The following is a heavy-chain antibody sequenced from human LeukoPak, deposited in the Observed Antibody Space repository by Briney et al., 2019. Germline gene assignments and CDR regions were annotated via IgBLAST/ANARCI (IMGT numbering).Heavy chain of an antibody. J-gene: IGHJ4*02. V-gene: IGHV1-46*01. CDR1: GYTFTNYH. D-gene: IGHD4-17*01. Sequence: ASVKVSCKASGYTFTNYHMNWVRQAPGQGLEWMGIINPSGGSTTNAQKFQGRVIMTGDMSTSTVYMEPSSLRSEDTAVYFCARYGHSPFFDYWGQGTLVIVSS. CDR2: INPSGGST. CDR3: ARYGHSPFFDY.